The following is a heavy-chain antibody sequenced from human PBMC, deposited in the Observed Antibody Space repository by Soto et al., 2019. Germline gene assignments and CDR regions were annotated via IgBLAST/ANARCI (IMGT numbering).Heavy chain of an antibody. J-gene: IGHJ6*02. CDR1: GFSFSGYG. V-gene: IGHV3-33*01. Sequence: GGSLRLSCAASGFSFSGYGMHWVRQAPGKGLEWVAVIWYDGSNTYYADSVMGRFTISRDNYKNTLYLQMNSLRAEDTAVYYCARDSMVRGALGYYYAMDVWSQGTTVTVSS. CDR2: IWYDGSNT. CDR3: ARDSMVRGALGYYYAMDV. D-gene: IGHD3-10*01.